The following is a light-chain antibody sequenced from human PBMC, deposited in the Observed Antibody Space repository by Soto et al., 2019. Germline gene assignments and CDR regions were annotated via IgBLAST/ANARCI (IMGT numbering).Light chain of an antibody. Sequence: QSVLTQPPSASGTPGQRVTISCTGSSSNIGGNTVNWYQQLPGTAPKLLIYTNNQRPSGVPDRFSTSKSGTSASLAISELQSEDEADYYCAAWDDSLSGVVFGGGTKLTVL. J-gene: IGLJ2*01. CDR2: TNN. V-gene: IGLV1-44*01. CDR3: AAWDDSLSGVV. CDR1: SSNIGGNT.